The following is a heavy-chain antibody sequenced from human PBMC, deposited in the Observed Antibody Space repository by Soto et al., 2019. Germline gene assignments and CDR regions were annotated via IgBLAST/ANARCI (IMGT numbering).Heavy chain of an antibody. Sequence: KTSETLSLTCTVSGGSISSSSYYWGWIRQPPGKGLEWIGSIYYSGSTYYNPSLKSRVTISVDTSKNQFSLKLSSVTAADTAVYYCATRDTAMVLPFDYWGQGTLVTVSS. J-gene: IGHJ4*02. CDR2: IYYSGST. CDR3: ATRDTAMVLPFDY. CDR1: GGSISSSSYY. D-gene: IGHD5-18*01. V-gene: IGHV4-39*01.